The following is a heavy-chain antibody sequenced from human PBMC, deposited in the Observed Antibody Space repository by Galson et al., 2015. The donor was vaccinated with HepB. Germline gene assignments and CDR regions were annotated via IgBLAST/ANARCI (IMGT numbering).Heavy chain of an antibody. CDR2: IKSKTDGGTT. Sequence: SLRLSCAASGFTFSNAWMSWVRQAPGKGLEWVGRIKSKTDGGTTDYAAPVKGRFTISRDDSKNTLYLQMNSLKTEDTAVYYCTTEQWLVRWGDYYYGMDVWGQGTTVTVSS. V-gene: IGHV3-15*01. D-gene: IGHD6-19*01. J-gene: IGHJ6*02. CDR1: GFTFSNAW. CDR3: TTEQWLVRWGDYYYGMDV.